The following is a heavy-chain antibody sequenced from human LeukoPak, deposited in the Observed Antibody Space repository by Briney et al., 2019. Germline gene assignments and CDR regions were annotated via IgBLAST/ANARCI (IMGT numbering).Heavy chain of an antibody. D-gene: IGHD5-12*01. CDR3: ARVSTSSRVGGYDPQWYFDL. CDR1: GYTFINYG. CDR2: ISGYNGNT. J-gene: IGHJ2*01. V-gene: IGHV1-18*04. Sequence: GASVKVSCKASGYTFINYGFTWVRQAPGQGLEWMGWISGYNGNTNYLQKFQGRVTMTTDTSTNTVYMELRSLSSDDTAVYYCARVSTSSRVGGYDPQWYFDLWGRGTLVTVSS.